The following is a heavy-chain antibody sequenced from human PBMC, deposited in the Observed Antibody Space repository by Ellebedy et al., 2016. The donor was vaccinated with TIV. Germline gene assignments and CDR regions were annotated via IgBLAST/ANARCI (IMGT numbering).Heavy chain of an antibody. J-gene: IGHJ4*02. V-gene: IGHV1-69*10. D-gene: IGHD3-10*01. CDR1: GGSFSNYG. CDR3: ATPSRGETTNY. Sequence: AASVKVSCKASGGSFSNYGISWVRQAPGQGLEWLGGIIPLLDIANYAQRFQGRVTITADTSTSTAYMELSSLRSEDTAVYYCATPSRGETTNYWGQGTLVTVSS. CDR2: IIPLLDIA.